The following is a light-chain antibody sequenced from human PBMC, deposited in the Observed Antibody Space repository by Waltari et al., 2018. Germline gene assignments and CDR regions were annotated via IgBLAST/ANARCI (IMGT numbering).Light chain of an antibody. Sequence: HSVLTQPPSASGTPGQKVTISCSGSSSNIGTNSVNWYQHLPGTAPRLLIYSDNKRPAGVPDRFSGSKSGTSASLAISGLQSDDEGDYYCGAWDDSLDGLVLFGGGTKLTVL. V-gene: IGLV1-44*01. CDR3: GAWDDSLDGLVL. CDR2: SDN. J-gene: IGLJ2*01. CDR1: SSNIGTNS.